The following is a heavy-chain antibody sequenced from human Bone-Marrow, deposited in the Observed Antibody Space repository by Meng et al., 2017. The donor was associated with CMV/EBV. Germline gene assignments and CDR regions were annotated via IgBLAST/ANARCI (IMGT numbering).Heavy chain of an antibody. D-gene: IGHD3-22*01. CDR2: IYSGGST. J-gene: IGHJ6*02. V-gene: IGHV3-53*01. Sequence: GESLKISCVVSGFSFSSYWMSWVRQAPGKGLEWVSVIYSGGSTYYADSVKGRFTISRDNSKNTLYLQMNSLRAEDTAVYYCARDHPYYDSSGPTYYYYGMDVWGQGTTVTVSS. CDR1: GFSFSSYW. CDR3: ARDHPYYDSSGPTYYYYGMDV.